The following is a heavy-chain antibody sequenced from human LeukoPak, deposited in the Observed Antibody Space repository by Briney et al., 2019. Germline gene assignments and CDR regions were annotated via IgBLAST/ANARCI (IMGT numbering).Heavy chain of an antibody. CDR1: GYTFSSYG. Sequence: ASVKVSCKASGYTFSSYGINWVRQATGQGLEWMGWMNPDSGNTGYAQKFQGRVTMTTDTSTSTAYMELRSLRSDDTAVYYCASDGSYSDAFDIWGQGTMVTVSS. V-gene: IGHV1-18*01. CDR3: ASDGSYSDAFDI. D-gene: IGHD1-26*01. J-gene: IGHJ3*02. CDR2: MNPDSGNT.